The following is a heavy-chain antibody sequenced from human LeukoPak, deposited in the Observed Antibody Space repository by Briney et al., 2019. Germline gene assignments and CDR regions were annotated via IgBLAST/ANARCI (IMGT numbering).Heavy chain of an antibody. Sequence: GGSLRLSCAASGFSFTTYGMHWVRQAQLKGLEWLVAISYDGRNQNYADSVKGRFTIFRDNSQNTLYLQMNSLRAEDTALYYCVKDRTINGRSSPFDSWGQGTLVTVSS. CDR3: VKDRTINGRSSPFDS. J-gene: IGHJ4*02. V-gene: IGHV3-30*18. CDR1: GFSFTTYG. CDR2: ISYDGRNQ. D-gene: IGHD1-26*01.